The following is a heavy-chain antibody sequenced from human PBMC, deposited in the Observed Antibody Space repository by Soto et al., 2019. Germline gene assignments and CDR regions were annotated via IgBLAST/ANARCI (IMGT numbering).Heavy chain of an antibody. Sequence: QLKLQESGPGLVKPSETLSLSCIVSGGSFTSSTYYWGWIRQPPGKGLEWIGSITYSGGTYYNPSLKRRVTVSVDTSKNQFSLKLTSVPAADTAVYYCARHPGNPVLFDYWGQGTLVTVSS. D-gene: IGHD6-13*01. CDR1: GGSFTSSTYY. V-gene: IGHV4-39*01. CDR3: ARHPGNPVLFDY. J-gene: IGHJ4*02. CDR2: ITYSGGT.